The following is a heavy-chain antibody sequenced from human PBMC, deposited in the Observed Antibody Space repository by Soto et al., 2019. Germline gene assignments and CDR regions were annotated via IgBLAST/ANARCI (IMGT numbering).Heavy chain of an antibody. CDR1: GFSFSDSA. CDR2: IRTKTNNYAT. Sequence: EVQLVESGGGLVQPGGSLKLSCAASGFSFSDSAMHWVRQASGKGLEWVGRIRTKTNNYATAYAESVKGRFTVSREASKDTAYLKMNSLKTEDSAVYYCARLGCELLGFDYWGPGTLVTVSS. CDR3: ARLGCELLGFDY. J-gene: IGHJ4*02. V-gene: IGHV3-73*01. D-gene: IGHD2-21*02.